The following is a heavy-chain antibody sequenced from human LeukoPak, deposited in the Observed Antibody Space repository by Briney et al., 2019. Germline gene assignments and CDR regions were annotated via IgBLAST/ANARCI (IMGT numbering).Heavy chain of an antibody. J-gene: IGHJ4*02. V-gene: IGHV4-59*08. CDR3: ARAVAGTLVRFDY. CDR1: GGSISSYY. Sequence: PSETLSLTCTVSGGSISSYYWSWIRQPPGRGLEWTGCIYYSGGTKYNPSLTSRVTISVDTSKNQFSPQLTSVTAADTAVYYCARAVAGTLVRFDYWGQGTLVTVSS. D-gene: IGHD6-19*01. CDR2: IYYSGGT.